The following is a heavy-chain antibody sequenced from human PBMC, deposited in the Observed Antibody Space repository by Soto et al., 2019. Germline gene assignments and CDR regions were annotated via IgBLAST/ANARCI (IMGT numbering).Heavy chain of an antibody. D-gene: IGHD3-16*01. CDR2: INTYNGNT. CDR3: AMVDVYVTPSPQDV. CDR1: GYSFTRYG. J-gene: IGHJ6*02. Sequence: ASVKVSCKASGYSFTRYGIAWARQAPGQGLEWMGWINTYNGNTNYAQNLQGRVTLTTDTSTSTAYMELTSLRSNDTAIYYCAMVDVYVTPSPQDVWGQGTTVT. V-gene: IGHV1-18*01.